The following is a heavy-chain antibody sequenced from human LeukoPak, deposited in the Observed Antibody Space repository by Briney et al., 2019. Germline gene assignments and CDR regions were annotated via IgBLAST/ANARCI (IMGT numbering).Heavy chain of an antibody. D-gene: IGHD3-10*01. CDR3: AGVYGSRTDD. V-gene: IGHV4-4*02. CDR2: IYHSGST. J-gene: IGHJ1*01. CDR1: GGSISSSNW. Sequence: PSGTLSLTCVVSGGSISSSNWWSWVRQPPGKGLQWIGEIYHSGSTNYSPSLRSRLTISLDTSKNQFSLRLRSVTVADTAVYYCAGVYGSRTDDWGQGALVIVSS.